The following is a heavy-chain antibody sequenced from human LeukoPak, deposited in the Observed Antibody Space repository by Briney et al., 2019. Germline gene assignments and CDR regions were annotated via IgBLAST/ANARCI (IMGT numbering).Heavy chain of an antibody. Sequence: ASVKVSCKVSGYTLTELSMHWVRQAPGKGLEGMGGFDPEDGETIYAQKFEGRVTMTEDTSTDTAYMELSSMRSEDTAVYYCATPPQRPNCGGDCYVFDYWGQGTLVTVSS. CDR3: ATPPQRPNCGGDCYVFDY. D-gene: IGHD2-21*02. V-gene: IGHV1-24*01. CDR1: GYTLTELS. CDR2: FDPEDGET. J-gene: IGHJ4*02.